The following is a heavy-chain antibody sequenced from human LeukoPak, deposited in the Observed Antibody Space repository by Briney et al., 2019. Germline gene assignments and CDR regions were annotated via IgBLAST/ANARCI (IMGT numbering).Heavy chain of an antibody. CDR3: ARGSATATIQLDN. CDR1: GFTFSSYE. D-gene: IGHD5-24*01. J-gene: IGHJ4*02. V-gene: IGHV3-66*01. Sequence: GGSLRLSCAASGFTFSSYEMNWVRQAPGKGLEWVSFIYAIGTTYYADSVKGRFTISRDNSKNTVYLQMNSLRAEDTAVYYCARGSATATIQLDNWGQGTLVTVSS. CDR2: IYAIGTT.